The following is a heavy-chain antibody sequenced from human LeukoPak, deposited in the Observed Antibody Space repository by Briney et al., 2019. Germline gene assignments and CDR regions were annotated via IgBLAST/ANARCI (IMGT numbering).Heavy chain of an antibody. CDR2: ISSSSSYI. J-gene: IGHJ6*02. V-gene: IGHV3-21*01. CDR3: ARGRSSSWYGVGMDV. D-gene: IGHD6-13*01. Sequence: PGRSLRLSCAASGFTFSSYSMNWVRQAPGKGLEWVSSISSSSSYIYYADSVKGRFTISRDNAKNSLYLQMNSLRAEDTAVYYCARGRSSSWYGVGMDVWGQGTTVTVSS. CDR1: GFTFSSYS.